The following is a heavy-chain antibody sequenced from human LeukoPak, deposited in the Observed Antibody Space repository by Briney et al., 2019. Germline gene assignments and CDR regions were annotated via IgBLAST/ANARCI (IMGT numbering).Heavy chain of an antibody. J-gene: IGHJ4*02. D-gene: IGHD4-17*01. CDR2: ISGSGGST. CDR1: GFTFSSYA. CDR3: AQPGTTVTSPIYC. Sequence: GVSLRLSCAASGFTFSSYAMSWVRQAPGKGLEWVSAISGSGGSTYYADSVKGRFTISRGNSKNTLYLQMNSLRAEDTAVYYCAQPGTTVTSPIYCWGQGTLVTVSS. V-gene: IGHV3-23*01.